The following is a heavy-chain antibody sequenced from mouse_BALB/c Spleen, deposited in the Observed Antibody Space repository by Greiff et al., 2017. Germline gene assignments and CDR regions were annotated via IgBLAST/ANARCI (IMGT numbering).Heavy chain of an antibody. Sequence: VQLQESGPGLVAPSQSLSITCTVSGFSLTGYGVNWVRQPPGKGLEWLGMIWGDGSTDYNSALKSRLSISKDNSKSQVFLKMNSLQTDDTARYYCARDLGITTRYYYAMDYWGQGTSVTVSS. V-gene: IGHV2-6-7*01. J-gene: IGHJ4*01. CDR1: GFSLTGYG. CDR2: IWGDGST. CDR3: ARDLGITTRYYYAMDY. D-gene: IGHD2-4*01.